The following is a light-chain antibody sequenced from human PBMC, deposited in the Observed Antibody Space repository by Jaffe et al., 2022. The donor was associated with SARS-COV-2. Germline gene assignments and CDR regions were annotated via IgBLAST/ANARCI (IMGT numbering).Light chain of an antibody. V-gene: IGLV3-1*01. CDR2: QDN. CDR1: KLGDKY. Sequence: SYELTQSFSVSVSPGQTASITCSGDKLGDKYTSWYQQKPGQSPVVVIYQDNKRPSGIPARFSGSNFGNTATLTISGTQAMDEADYYCQTWDSNTAIFGGGTKLTVL. CDR3: QTWDSNTAI. J-gene: IGLJ2*01.